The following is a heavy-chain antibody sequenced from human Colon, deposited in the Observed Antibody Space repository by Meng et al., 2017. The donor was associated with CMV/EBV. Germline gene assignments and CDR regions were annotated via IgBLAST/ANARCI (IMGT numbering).Heavy chain of an antibody. V-gene: IGHV3-15*01. D-gene: IGHD2-15*01. J-gene: IGHJ4*02. CDR2: IKSKIDGGKI. CDR1: GFTFTNAA. CDR3: TTLLRGF. Sequence: LRLSCAASGFTFTNAARTWVRQASGKGLEWIGRIKSKIDGGKIDYAAPVRGRFAISRDDSKATVYLQIDTLEIEDTGMYYCTTLLRGFWGQGTLVTVSS.